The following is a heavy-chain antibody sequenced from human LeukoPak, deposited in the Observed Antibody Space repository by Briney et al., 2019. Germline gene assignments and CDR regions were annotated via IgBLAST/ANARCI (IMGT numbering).Heavy chain of an antibody. D-gene: IGHD3-10*01. V-gene: IGHV1-18*04. CDR3: ARDRRFGELSYFDY. J-gene: IGHJ4*02. CDR1: GYTFTSYG. CDR2: ISAYNGNT. Sequence: ASVKVSCEASGYTFTSYGISWVRQAPGQGLEWMGWISAYNGNTNYAQKLQGRVTMTTDTSTSTAYMELRSLRSDDTAVYYCARDRRFGELSYFDYWGQGTLVTVSS.